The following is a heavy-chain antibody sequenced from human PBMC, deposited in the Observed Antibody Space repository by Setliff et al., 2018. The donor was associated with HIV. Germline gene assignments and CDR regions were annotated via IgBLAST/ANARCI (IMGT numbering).Heavy chain of an antibody. V-gene: IGHV3-48*01. D-gene: IGHD6-13*01. CDR3: ARVEATGTIYYYYYYMDV. CDR2: ISSSSSTT. CDR1: GFTFSSYS. J-gene: IGHJ6*03. Sequence: GESLRLSCAASGFTFSSYSMNWVRQAPGKGLEWVSYISSSSSTTYYAESVKGRFTISRDNAKKSLYLQMNSLRAEDTAVYYCARVEATGTIYYYYYYMDVWGKGTTVTVTS.